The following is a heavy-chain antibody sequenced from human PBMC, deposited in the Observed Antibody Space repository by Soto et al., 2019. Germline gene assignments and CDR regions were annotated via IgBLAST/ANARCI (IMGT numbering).Heavy chain of an antibody. V-gene: IGHV3-21*01. CDR1: GFTFSSYN. Sequence: EVQLVESGGGLVKPGGALRLSCAASGFTFSSYNMNWVRQAPGKGLELVSSISSSSSYISYADSVKGRFTISRDNAKNSLYLQMNSLRAEDTAVYYCARYSSAPDYGLDVWGQGTTVTVSS. D-gene: IGHD2-21*01. CDR2: ISSSSSYI. J-gene: IGHJ6*02. CDR3: ARYSSAPDYGLDV.